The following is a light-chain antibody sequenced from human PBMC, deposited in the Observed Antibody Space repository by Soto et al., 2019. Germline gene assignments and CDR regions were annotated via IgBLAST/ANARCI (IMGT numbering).Light chain of an antibody. V-gene: IGKV2-28*01. CDR2: LGS. J-gene: IGKJ5*01. Sequence: DIVMTQSPLSLPVTPGEAASISCRSSQSLLHSNGYNYLDWYLQKPGQSPQLLIYLGSNRASGVPDRFSGSGSGTDFTLKISRVEAEDVGIYYCMQRLQTPIIFGQGTRLEMK. CDR3: MQRLQTPII. CDR1: QSLLHSNGYNY.